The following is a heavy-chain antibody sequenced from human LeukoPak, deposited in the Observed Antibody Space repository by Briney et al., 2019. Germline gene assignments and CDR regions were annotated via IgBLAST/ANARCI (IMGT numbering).Heavy chain of an antibody. D-gene: IGHD3-3*01. CDR1: GFTFSNAW. CDR3: TTDITSGITIFGVVIPSDY. CDR2: IKSKTDGGTT. V-gene: IGHV3-15*01. J-gene: IGHJ4*02. Sequence: GGSLRLSCAASGFTFSNAWMSWVRQAPGKGLEWVGRIKSKTDGGTTDYAAPVKGRFTISRDDSKNTLYLQMNSLKTEDTAVYYCTTDITSGITIFGVVIPSDYWGQGTLVTVSS.